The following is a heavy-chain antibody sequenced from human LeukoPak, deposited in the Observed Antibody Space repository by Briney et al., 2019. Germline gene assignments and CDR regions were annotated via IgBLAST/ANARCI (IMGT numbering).Heavy chain of an antibody. Sequence: SETLSLTCAVYGGSFGGYYWSWIRQPPGKGLEWIGEINHSGSTNYNPSLKSRVTISVDTSKNQFSLKLSSVTAADTAVYYCARGRGVTIFGVVIKYGMDVWGQGTTVTVSS. CDR2: INHSGST. CDR1: GGSFGGYY. J-gene: IGHJ6*02. D-gene: IGHD3-3*01. CDR3: ARGRGVTIFGVVIKYGMDV. V-gene: IGHV4-34*01.